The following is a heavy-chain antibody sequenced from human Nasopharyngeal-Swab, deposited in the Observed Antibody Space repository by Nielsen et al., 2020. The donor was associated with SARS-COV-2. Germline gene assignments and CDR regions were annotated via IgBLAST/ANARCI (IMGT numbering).Heavy chain of an antibody. D-gene: IGHD5-24*01. CDR3: ARVLDGYNGFDY. CDR2: IYPGGST. V-gene: IGHV3-53*01. J-gene: IGHJ4*02. CDR1: GLSVSSNY. Sequence: GESLKISCAASGLSVSSNYMSWVRQAPGKGLEWVSIIYPGGSTYYADSVKGRFTISRDSSRNTLYLQMNSLTAADTAVYYCARVLDGYNGFDYWGQGTLVTVSS.